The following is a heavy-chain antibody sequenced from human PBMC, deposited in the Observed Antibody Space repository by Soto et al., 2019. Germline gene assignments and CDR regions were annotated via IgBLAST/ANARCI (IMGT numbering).Heavy chain of an antibody. Sequence: PSETLSLTCTVSGGSTSGYYWSWIRQPPGKGLEWIGYIYSSGSPHHNPPLRSRVIISEDRSKNQIYMKLNSVTAADTAVYYCAGEYNNDGRCIGLDPWGPGTMVTVSS. CDR2: IYSSGSP. D-gene: IGHD3-22*01. J-gene: IGHJ5*02. V-gene: IGHV4-59*01. CDR1: GGSTSGYY. CDR3: AGEYNNDGRCIGLDP.